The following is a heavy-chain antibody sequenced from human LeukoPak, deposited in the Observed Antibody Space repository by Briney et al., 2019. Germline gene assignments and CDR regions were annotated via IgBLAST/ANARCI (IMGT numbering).Heavy chain of an antibody. Sequence: SETLSLTCTVSGGAISSDYWSWIRQPPGKGLEWIGYIYYSGSTNYNPSLKSRVTISVDTSKNQFSLKLSSVTAADTAVYYCARTRWDFWSGYRDWFDPWGQGTLVTVSS. CDR1: GGAISSDY. D-gene: IGHD3-3*01. CDR3: ARTRWDFWSGYRDWFDP. V-gene: IGHV4-59*01. J-gene: IGHJ5*02. CDR2: IYYSGST.